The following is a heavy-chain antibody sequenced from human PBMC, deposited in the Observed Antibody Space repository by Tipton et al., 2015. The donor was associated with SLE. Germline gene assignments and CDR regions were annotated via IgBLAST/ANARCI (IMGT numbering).Heavy chain of an antibody. Sequence: SLRLSCSASGFTFNTYEMNWVRQAPGKGLEWVSYISSTGSTIYYADSVKGRFTISRDNAKNSLYLQMNSLRTEDTAVYFCARGNSYGPDYFDYWGQGTLVTVSS. D-gene: IGHD5-18*01. V-gene: IGHV3-48*03. CDR3: ARGNSYGPDYFDY. CDR1: GFTFNTYE. J-gene: IGHJ4*02. CDR2: ISSTGSTI.